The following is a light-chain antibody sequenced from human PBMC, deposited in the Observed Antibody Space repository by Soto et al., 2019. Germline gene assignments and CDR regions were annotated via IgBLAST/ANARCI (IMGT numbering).Light chain of an antibody. CDR2: KSS. CDR3: HEYNSYSEA. CDR1: QTISSW. J-gene: IGKJ1*01. V-gene: IGKV1-5*03. Sequence: DIPMTQSPSTLSASVGDRITITCRASQTISSWLAWYQEKPWKAPKLLIYKSSTLNSGVPSRCSGSGSWTEFTCTIGRLQPDDFSTYYCHEYNSYSEAFGQRTKVVLK.